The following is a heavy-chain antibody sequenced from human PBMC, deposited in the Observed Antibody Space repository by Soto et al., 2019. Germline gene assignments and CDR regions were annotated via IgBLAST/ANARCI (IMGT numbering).Heavy chain of an antibody. CDR2: IIPILGIA. CDR3: AIMVCSGGSCYTP. V-gene: IGHV1-69*02. D-gene: IGHD2-15*01. CDR1: GGTFSSYT. Sequence: QVQLVQSGAEVKKPGSSVKASCKASGGTFSSYTISWVRQAPGQGLEWMGRIIPILGIANYAQKFQGRVTITADKSTSTAYMELSSLRSEDTAVYYCAIMVCSGGSCYTPWGQGTLVTVSS. J-gene: IGHJ5*02.